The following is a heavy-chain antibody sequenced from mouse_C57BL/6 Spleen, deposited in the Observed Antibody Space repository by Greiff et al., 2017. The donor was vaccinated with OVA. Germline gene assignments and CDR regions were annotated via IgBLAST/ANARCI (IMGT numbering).Heavy chain of an antibody. CDR3: ARITTVVSFDY. V-gene: IGHV2-9-1*01. Sequence: VQLQQSGPGLVAPSQSLSITCTVSGFSLTSYAISWVRQPPGKGLEWLGVICTGGGTNYNSALISRLSLSKDNTKSQVFLKMNSLQTDDTARYYCARITTVVSFDYWGQGTTLTVSS. CDR1: GFSLTSYA. CDR2: ICTGGGT. J-gene: IGHJ2*01. D-gene: IGHD1-1*01.